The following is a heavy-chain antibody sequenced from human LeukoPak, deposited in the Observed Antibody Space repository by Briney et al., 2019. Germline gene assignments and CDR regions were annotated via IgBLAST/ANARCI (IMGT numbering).Heavy chain of an antibody. J-gene: IGHJ4*02. CDR1: GGSISSSSYY. Sequence: SETLSLTCTVSGGSISSSSYYWGWIRQPPGKGLEWIGEINHSGSTNYNPSLKSRVTISVDTSKNQFSLTLSSVTAADTAVYYCARGRRIAVAGTYIYWGQGTLVTVSS. D-gene: IGHD6-19*01. CDR3: ARGRRIAVAGTYIY. CDR2: INHSGST. V-gene: IGHV4-39*07.